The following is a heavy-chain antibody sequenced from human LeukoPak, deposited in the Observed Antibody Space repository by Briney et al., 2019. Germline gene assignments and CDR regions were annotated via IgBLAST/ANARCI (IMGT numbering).Heavy chain of an antibody. CDR2: INSDGSTT. CDR1: GFTFSSYW. V-gene: IGHV3-74*01. D-gene: IGHD3-22*01. Sequence: GGSLRLSCAASGFTFSSYWMHWVRHAPGKGLVWVSRINSDGSTTTYADSVKGRFTISRDNAKNTLYLQMNSLRAEDTAVYFCARSDRYYYDSSGYYAFDYWGQGTLVTVSS. J-gene: IGHJ4*02. CDR3: ARSDRYYYDSSGYYAFDY.